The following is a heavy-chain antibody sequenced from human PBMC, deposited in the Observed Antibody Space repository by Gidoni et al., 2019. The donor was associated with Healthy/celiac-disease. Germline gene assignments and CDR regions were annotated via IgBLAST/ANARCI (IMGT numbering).Heavy chain of an antibody. CDR1: GGSFSGYY. Sequence: QVQLQQWGAGLLKPSETLSLTCAVYGGSFSGYYWSWIRQPPGKGLEWIGEINHSGSTNYNPSLKSRVTISVDTSKNQFSLKLSSVTAADTAVYYCARVGIVVVVAAKGWFDPWGQGTLVTVSS. V-gene: IGHV4-34*01. CDR2: INHSGST. CDR3: ARVGIVVVVAAKGWFDP. J-gene: IGHJ5*02. D-gene: IGHD2-15*01.